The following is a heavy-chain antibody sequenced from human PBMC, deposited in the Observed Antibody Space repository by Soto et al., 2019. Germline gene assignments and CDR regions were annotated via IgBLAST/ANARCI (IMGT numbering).Heavy chain of an antibody. J-gene: IGHJ6*02. Sequence: GGSLRLSCAASGFSFTNYAVNWVRQAPGKGLEWVSGISGGGGTTYYADSVKGRFSISRDNSENTLYLQMSSLRADDKAVYYWAKGIYGGRGYYYYNMDVWAQGTAVTVSS. CDR2: ISGGGGTT. V-gene: IGHV3-23*01. D-gene: IGHD4-17*01. CDR1: GFSFTNYA. CDR3: AKGIYGGRGYYYYNMDV.